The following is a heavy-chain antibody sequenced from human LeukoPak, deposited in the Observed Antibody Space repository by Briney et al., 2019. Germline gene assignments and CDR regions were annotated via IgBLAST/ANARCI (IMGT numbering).Heavy chain of an antibody. CDR1: GGFVSSSNYY. CDR2: IYYSGTT. Sequence: SETLSLTCTVSGGFVSSSNYYWGWSRQPPGRGLEWNGSIYYSGTTYYIPSLTSRITISVDTSKNQFSLKLNSVTAADTAVYYCARHRGAAAAIDYWGQGTLVTVSS. V-gene: IGHV4-39*01. J-gene: IGHJ4*02. CDR3: ARHRGAAAAIDY. D-gene: IGHD6-13*01.